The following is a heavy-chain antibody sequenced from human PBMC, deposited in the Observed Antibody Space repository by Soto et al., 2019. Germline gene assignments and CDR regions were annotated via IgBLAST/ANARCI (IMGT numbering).Heavy chain of an antibody. Sequence: ETLSLTCTVSGGSINSNNYYWAWIRQPPGKGLAWIASIYYDGSTYYNTSLKSRVTISRDTSKNQFSLRLSSVTAADTAVYYCGKVVVAATRHTDFDSWGQGTLVTVS. CDR1: GGSINSNNYY. CDR2: IYYDGST. D-gene: IGHD2-15*01. V-gene: IGHV4-39*01. J-gene: IGHJ4*02. CDR3: GKVVVAATRHTDFDS.